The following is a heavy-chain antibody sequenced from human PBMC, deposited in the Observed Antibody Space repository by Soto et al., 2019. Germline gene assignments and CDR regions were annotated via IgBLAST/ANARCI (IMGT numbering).Heavy chain of an antibody. CDR2: ISSRSRSI. D-gene: IGHD6-19*01. CDR1: GFTFSNYS. CDR3: ARGGGQWLVRMTS. J-gene: IGHJ5*02. V-gene: IGHV3-21*01. Sequence: ESGGGLVKPGGSLRVSCAASGFTFSNYSMNWVRQTPGKGLEWVSSISSRSRSIFYAGSVKGRFTISRDNAKKSLYLQMNSLRAEDTAVYYCARGGGQWLVRMTSWGQGTLVTVSS.